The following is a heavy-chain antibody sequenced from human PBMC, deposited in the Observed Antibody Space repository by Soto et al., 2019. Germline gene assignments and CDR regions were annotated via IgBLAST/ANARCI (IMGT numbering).Heavy chain of an antibody. CDR3: ARHLGTSAWFGDYYYYYGMDV. Sequence: EPLSLTCTDAGGCISGSSYYWGWIRQPPGKGLEWIGSIYYSGSTYYNPSLKSRVTISVDTSKNQFSLKLSSVTDADTAVYYCARHLGTSAWFGDYYYYYGMDVWGQGTTVTVSS. CDR2: IYYSGST. V-gene: IGHV4-39*01. CDR1: GGCISGSSYY. J-gene: IGHJ6*02. D-gene: IGHD3-10*01.